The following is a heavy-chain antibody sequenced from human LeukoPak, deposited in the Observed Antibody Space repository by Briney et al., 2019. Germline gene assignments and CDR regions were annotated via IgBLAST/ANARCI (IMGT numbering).Heavy chain of an antibody. CDR1: GGSISSYY. D-gene: IGHD3-10*01. V-gene: IGHV4-4*07. CDR3: ARDRFTMVRGVICGYYYYYYMDV. J-gene: IGHJ6*03. CDR2: IYTSGST. Sequence: KSSETLSLTCTVSGGSISSYYWSWIRQPAGKGLEWIGRIYTSGSTNYNPSLKSRVTMSVDTPKNQFSLKLSSVTAADTAVYYCARDRFTMVRGVICGYYYYYYMDVWGKGTTVTVSS.